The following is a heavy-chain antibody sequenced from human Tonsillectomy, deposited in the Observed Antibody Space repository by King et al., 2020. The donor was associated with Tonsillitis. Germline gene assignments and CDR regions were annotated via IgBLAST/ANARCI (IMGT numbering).Heavy chain of an antibody. CDR2: IWYDGSNK. CDR3: AVASSSSGFDFDL. Sequence: VQLVESGGGVVQPGRSRRLSCAAFGFTFSRNGMHWVRQAPGKGLEWVAVIWYDGSNKYYADSVKGRFTISRDNSKNTLYLQMNSLRAEDTGVYYCAVASSSSGFDFDLWGRGTLVTVSS. V-gene: IGHV3-33*01. J-gene: IGHJ2*01. CDR1: GFTFSRNG. D-gene: IGHD6-6*01.